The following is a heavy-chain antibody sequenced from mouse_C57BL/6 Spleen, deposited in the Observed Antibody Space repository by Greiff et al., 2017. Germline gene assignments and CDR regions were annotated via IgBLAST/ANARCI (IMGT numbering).Heavy chain of an antibody. CDR1: GFTFSDYG. D-gene: IGHD1-1*01. CDR2: ISNLAYSI. Sequence: EVHLVESGGGLVQPGGSLKLSCAASGFTFSDYGMAWVRQAPRKGPEWVAFISNLAYSIYYADTVTGRFTISRENAKNTLYLEMSSLRSEDTAMYYCARRAVTTVDWYFDVWGTGTTVTVSS. CDR3: ARRAVTTVDWYFDV. J-gene: IGHJ1*03. V-gene: IGHV5-15*04.